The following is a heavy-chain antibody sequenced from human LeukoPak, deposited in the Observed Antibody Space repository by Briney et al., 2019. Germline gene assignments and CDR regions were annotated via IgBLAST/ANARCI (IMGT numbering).Heavy chain of an antibody. V-gene: IGHV3-48*04. J-gene: IGHJ1*01. CDR1: GFTFSTYA. Sequence: GGSLRLSCAASGFTFSTYAMSWVRQAPGKGLEWVSYISSSSSTIYYADSVKGRFTISRDNAKNSLYLQMNSLRAEDTAVYYCARDKGSSWYRGAEYFQHWGQGTLVTVSS. D-gene: IGHD6-13*01. CDR3: ARDKGSSWYRGAEYFQH. CDR2: ISSSSSTI.